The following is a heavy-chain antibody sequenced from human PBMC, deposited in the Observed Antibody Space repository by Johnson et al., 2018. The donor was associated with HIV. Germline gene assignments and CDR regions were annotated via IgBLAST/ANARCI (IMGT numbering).Heavy chain of an antibody. CDR3: ARGGKRVMAAFDI. Sequence: QVQLVESGGGVVQPGRSLRLSCAASGFTFSSYAMHWVRQAPGKGLEWVAVISYDGSNKYYADSVKGRFTISRDNSKNTLYLQMNSLRAEDTAVYYCARGGKRVMAAFDIWGQGTMVTVSS. D-gene: IGHD3-16*01. CDR1: GFTFSSYA. CDR2: ISYDGSNK. V-gene: IGHV3-30-3*01. J-gene: IGHJ3*02.